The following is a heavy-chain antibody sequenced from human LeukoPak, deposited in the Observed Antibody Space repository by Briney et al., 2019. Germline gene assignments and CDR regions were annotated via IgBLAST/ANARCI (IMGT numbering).Heavy chain of an antibody. CDR1: GGSISSGGYY. Sequence: SETLSLTCTVSGGSISSGGYYWSWIRQHPGKGLEWIGYIYYSGTTYYNLSLKSRVTISVDTSKNQFSLKLSSVTAADTAVYYCARVAYGGNSADYWGQGTLVTVSS. CDR2: IYYSGTT. J-gene: IGHJ4*02. D-gene: IGHD4-23*01. CDR3: ARVAYGGNSADY. V-gene: IGHV4-31*03.